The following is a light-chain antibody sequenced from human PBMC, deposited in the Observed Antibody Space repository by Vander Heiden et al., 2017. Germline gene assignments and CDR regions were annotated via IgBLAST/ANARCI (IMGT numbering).Light chain of an antibody. CDR2: AAS. Sequence: AIRMTQSPSSFSASTGDRVTITCRASQGISSYLAWYQQKPGKAPKLLIYAASTLQSGVPSRFSGSGSATDFTLTISFLHSEDFATYYCQQYDSYPKTFGQGTKVEIK. CDR1: QGISSY. CDR3: QQYDSYPKT. V-gene: IGKV1-8*01. J-gene: IGKJ1*01.